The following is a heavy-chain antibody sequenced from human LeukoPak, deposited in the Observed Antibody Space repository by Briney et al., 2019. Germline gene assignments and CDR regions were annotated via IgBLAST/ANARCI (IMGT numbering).Heavy chain of an antibody. Sequence: SETLSLTCGVSGYSISRGSYWGWIRQPPGKGLEWIGSVYQSGSAYYNPSLKSRDPIPVDTSKHQFSLKLTSVTAADTAVDYCAVGLHSGQFAFDIWGQGTMVTVSS. D-gene: IGHD5-24*01. CDR2: VYQSGSA. CDR3: AVGLHSGQFAFDI. V-gene: IGHV4-38-2*01. CDR1: GYSISRGSY. J-gene: IGHJ3*02.